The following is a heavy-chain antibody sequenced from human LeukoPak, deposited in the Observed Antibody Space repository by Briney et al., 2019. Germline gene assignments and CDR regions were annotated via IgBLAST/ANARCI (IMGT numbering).Heavy chain of an antibody. CDR2: INHSGST. D-gene: IGHD3-22*01. Sequence: SETLSLTCAVYGGSFSGYYWSWIRQPPGKGLEWIGEINHSGSTNYNPSLKSRVTISVDTSKNQFSLELSSVTAADTAVYYCARGTAYYYDSRPYSGWGQGTLVTVSS. J-gene: IGHJ4*02. V-gene: IGHV4-34*01. CDR3: ARGTAYYYDSRPYSG. CDR1: GGSFSGYY.